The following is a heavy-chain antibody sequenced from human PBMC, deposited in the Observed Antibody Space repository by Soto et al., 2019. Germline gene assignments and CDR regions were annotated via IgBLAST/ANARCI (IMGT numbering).Heavy chain of an antibody. Sequence: QVQLAESGGGVVQPGRSLRLSCAASGFTFSSYALHCVRQAPGKGLEWVAVISYDGSNKYYADSVKGRFTISRDNSKNTLYLQMTCRRAEDTAVYYCARGLEKPIAATIRLLLEPDYFDYCGRGTLVVVSS. J-gene: IGHJ4*02. CDR2: ISYDGSNK. D-gene: IGHD5-12*01. V-gene: IGHV3-30-3*01. CDR1: GFTFSSYA. CDR3: ARGLEKPIAATIRLLLEPDYFDY.